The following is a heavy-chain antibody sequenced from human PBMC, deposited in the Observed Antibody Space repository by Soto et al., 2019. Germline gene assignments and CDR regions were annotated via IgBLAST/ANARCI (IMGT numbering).Heavy chain of an antibody. V-gene: IGHV3-30-3*01. D-gene: IGHD2-21*02. CDR3: ARDPSPGGDHPFDY. Sequence: GGSLRLSCAASGFTFSSYAMHWVRQAPGNGLEWVAVISYDGSNKYYADSVKGRFTISRDNSKNTLYLQMNSLRAEDTAVYYCARDPSPGGDHPFDYWGQGTLVTVSS. CDR2: ISYDGSNK. CDR1: GFTFSSYA. J-gene: IGHJ4*02.